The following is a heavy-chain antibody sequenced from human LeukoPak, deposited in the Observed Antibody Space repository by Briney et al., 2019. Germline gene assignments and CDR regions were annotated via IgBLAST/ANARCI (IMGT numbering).Heavy chain of an antibody. V-gene: IGHV3-66*01. CDR2: IYSGGST. CDR3: AREAPGSAFDI. CDR1: GFTVSSNY. Sequence: GGSLRLSCAASGFTVSSNYMSWVRQAPGKGLEWVSVIYSGGSTYYADSLKGRFTISRDNSKNTLYLQMNSLRAADTAVYYSAREAPGSAFDIWGQGTMVTVSS. J-gene: IGHJ3*02.